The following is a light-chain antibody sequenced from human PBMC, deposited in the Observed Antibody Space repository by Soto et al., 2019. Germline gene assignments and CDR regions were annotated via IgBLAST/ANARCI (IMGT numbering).Light chain of an antibody. Sequence: EIVMTQSPATLSVSPGERATLSCRASQRVSRNLAWYQQKPGQAPRLLIYDASTRATGIPDRFSGSGSETEFTLTISSLQSGDYAIYYCQQYNNWPPWTFGQGTKVDIK. J-gene: IGKJ1*01. V-gene: IGKV3-15*01. CDR1: QRVSRN. CDR3: QQYNNWPPWT. CDR2: DAS.